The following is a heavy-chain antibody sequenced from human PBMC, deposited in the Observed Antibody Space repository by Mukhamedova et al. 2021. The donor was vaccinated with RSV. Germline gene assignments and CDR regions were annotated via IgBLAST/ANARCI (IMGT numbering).Heavy chain of an antibody. Sequence: GGSTYYNPSLKSRVTISVDTSKNQFSLKLSPVTAADTAVYYCARGSRYYYDSSGYPRYYFDYWGQGTLVTVSS. CDR3: ARGSRYYYDSSGYPRYYFDY. CDR2: GGST. J-gene: IGHJ4*02. V-gene: IGHV4-39*07. D-gene: IGHD3-22*01.